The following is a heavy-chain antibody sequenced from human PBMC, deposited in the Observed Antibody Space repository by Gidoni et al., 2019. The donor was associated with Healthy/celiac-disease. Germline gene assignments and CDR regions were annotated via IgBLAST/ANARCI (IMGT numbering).Heavy chain of an antibody. Sequence: EVQLLESGGGLVQPGGSLRLSCAASGFTFSSYAMRWVRQAPGKGLEWVSASSGSGGSTYYADSVKGRFTISRDNSKNTLYLQMNSLRAEDTAVYYCATAPYYLRLGELSPYDAFDIWGQGTMVTVSS. CDR2: SSGSGGST. J-gene: IGHJ3*02. D-gene: IGHD3-16*02. CDR3: ATAPYYLRLGELSPYDAFDI. V-gene: IGHV3-23*01. CDR1: GFTFSSYA.